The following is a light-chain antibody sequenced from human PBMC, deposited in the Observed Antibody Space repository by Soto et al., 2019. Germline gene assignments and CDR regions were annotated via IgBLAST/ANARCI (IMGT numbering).Light chain of an antibody. J-gene: IGKJ1*01. CDR2: EAS. V-gene: IGKV1-16*02. CDR1: QDITND. CDR3: LQYHAYPRA. Sequence: DIQMTQSPSSLSASVGDRVTITCRASQDITNDLDWFQQKPGKAPKSLIYEASILHSGVPSKFSRSGFGTDFTLTISSLQPEDFATYFCLQYHAYPRAFGQGTKVDI.